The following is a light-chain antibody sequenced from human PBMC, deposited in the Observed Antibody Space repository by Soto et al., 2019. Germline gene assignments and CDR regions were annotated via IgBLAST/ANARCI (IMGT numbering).Light chain of an antibody. Sequence: QLVLPQPASVSGSPGQSITISCTGTSSDVGGFNYVSWYQQYPGEAPKLLIYEVSNRPSGVSSRFSGSKSGNTASLTISGLQADDEGDYYCSSFTTSNTWVFGGGTQLTVL. CDR1: SSDVGGFNY. V-gene: IGLV2-14*01. CDR3: SSFTTSNTWV. CDR2: EVS. J-gene: IGLJ3*02.